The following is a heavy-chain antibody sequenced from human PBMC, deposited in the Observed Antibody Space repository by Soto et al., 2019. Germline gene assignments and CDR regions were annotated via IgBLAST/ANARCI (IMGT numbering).Heavy chain of an antibody. CDR1: GFTFSSYG. J-gene: IGHJ6*02. V-gene: IGHV3-30*18. CDR2: ISYDGSNK. D-gene: IGHD6-13*01. Sequence: GGSLRLSCAASGFTFSSYGMHWVRQAPGKGLEWVAVISYDGSNKYYADSVKGRFTISRDNSKNTLYLQMNSLRAEDTAVYYCAKTKASAAAGTRGEYYSYYGMDVWGQGTTVTVSS. CDR3: AKTKASAAAGTRGEYYSYYGMDV.